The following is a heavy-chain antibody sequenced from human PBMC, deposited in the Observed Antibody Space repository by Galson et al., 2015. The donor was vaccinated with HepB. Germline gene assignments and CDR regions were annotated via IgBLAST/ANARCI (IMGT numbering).Heavy chain of an antibody. CDR2: IKNKADGGTT. J-gene: IGHJ4*02. CDR1: RFTFRNAW. D-gene: IGHD3-16*01. Sequence: SLRLSCAASRFTFRNAWMSWVRQAPGKGLEWVGRIKNKADGGTTDYAAPVKGRFTISRDDSKNMLFLQMNSPKTEDTAVYYCTTDPDGGSGGARNVDFWGQGTLVTVSS. CDR3: TTDPDGGSGGARNVDF. V-gene: IGHV3-15*01.